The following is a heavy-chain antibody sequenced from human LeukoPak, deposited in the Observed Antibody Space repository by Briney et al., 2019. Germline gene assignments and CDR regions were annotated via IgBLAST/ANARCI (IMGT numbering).Heavy chain of an antibody. CDR2: IRGKAYGGTT. CDR1: GFTFGDYA. J-gene: IGHJ4*02. V-gene: IGHV3-49*04. CDR3: TRDTVGHDFWSGYSAF. Sequence: GRSLRLSCTGSGFTFGDYAVSWVRQAPGKGLEWIGFIRGKAYGGTTDFAASVKGRFTISRDDSKSIAYLQMNSLKTEDTAMYYCTRDTVGHDFWSGYSAFWGQGTLVTVSS. D-gene: IGHD3-3*01.